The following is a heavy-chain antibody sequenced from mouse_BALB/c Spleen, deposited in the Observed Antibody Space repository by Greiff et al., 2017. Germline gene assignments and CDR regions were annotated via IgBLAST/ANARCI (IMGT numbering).Heavy chain of an antibody. CDR2: IRSKSNNYAT. D-gene: IGHD2-14*01. J-gene: IGHJ1*01. V-gene: IGHV10S3*01. CDR1: GFTFNTNA. Sequence: EVQLVETGGGLVQPKGSLKLSCAASGFTFNTNAMNWVRQAPGKGLEWVARIRSKSNNYATYYADSVKDRFTISRDDSQSMLYLQMNNLKTEDTAMYYCVREWGYGYWYFDVWGAGTTVTVSS. CDR3: VREWGYGYWYFDV.